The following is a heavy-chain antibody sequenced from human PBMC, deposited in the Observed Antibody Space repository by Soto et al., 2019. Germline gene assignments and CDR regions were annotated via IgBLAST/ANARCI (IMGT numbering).Heavy chain of an antibody. D-gene: IGHD3-16*01. CDR1: GGSVSGDKNY. V-gene: IGHV4-61*01. CDR2: ISYSGAT. J-gene: IGHJ3*01. CDR3: ATSPRFAFDF. Sequence: QVQLQESGPGLVKPSETLSLICTVSGGSVSGDKNYWSWIRQSPGKGLEWIGYISYSGATNYNPSLTSRLTISVDMSKNQFALKLSSVTASDTALYYCATSPRFAFDFWGQGTTVIVSS.